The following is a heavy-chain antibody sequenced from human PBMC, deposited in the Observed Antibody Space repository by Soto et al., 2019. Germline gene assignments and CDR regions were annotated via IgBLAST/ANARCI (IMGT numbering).Heavy chain of an antibody. CDR3: AKDRIAVAGEYQH. CDR2: ISGSGGST. J-gene: IGHJ1*01. V-gene: IGHV3-23*01. CDR1: GFPFSSYA. D-gene: IGHD6-19*01. Sequence: PGGSLSLSCAASGFPFSSYAMSWVRQAPGKGLEWVSAISGSGGSTYYADSVKGRFTISRDNSKNTLYLQMNSLRAEDTTVYYCAKDRIAVAGEYQHWGQGTLVTVSS.